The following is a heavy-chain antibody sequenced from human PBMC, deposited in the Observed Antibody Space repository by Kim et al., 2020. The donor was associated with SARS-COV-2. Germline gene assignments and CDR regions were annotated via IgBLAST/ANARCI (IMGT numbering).Heavy chain of an antibody. V-gene: IGHV4-39*07. CDR1: GGSISSSSYY. CDR3: ARDPHLIVGANYFDY. D-gene: IGHD1-26*01. J-gene: IGHJ4*01. CDR2: IYYSGST. Sequence: SETLSLTCTVSGGSISSSSYYWGWIRQPPGKGLEWIGSIYYSGSTYYNPSLKSRVTISVDTSKNQFSLKLSSVTAADTAVYYCARDPHLIVGANYFDYWG.